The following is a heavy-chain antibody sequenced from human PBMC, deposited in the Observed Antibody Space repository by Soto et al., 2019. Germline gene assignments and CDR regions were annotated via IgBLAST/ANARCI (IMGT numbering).Heavy chain of an antibody. Sequence: PGGSLRLSCAASGFTFSSYAMSWVRQAPGKGLEWVSAISGSGGSTYYADSVKGRFTISRDNSKNTLYLQMNSLRAEDTAVYYCAKVIDRGPYDSSGYYQYYFDYWGQGTLVTVSS. CDR1: GFTFSSYA. V-gene: IGHV3-23*01. D-gene: IGHD3-22*01. CDR3: AKVIDRGPYDSSGYYQYYFDY. CDR2: ISGSGGST. J-gene: IGHJ4*02.